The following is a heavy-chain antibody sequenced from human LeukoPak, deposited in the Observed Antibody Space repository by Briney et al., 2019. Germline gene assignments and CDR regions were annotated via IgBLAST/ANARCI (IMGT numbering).Heavy chain of an antibody. CDR2: IYYTGST. J-gene: IGHJ4*02. CDR1: GGSISTYY. Sequence: PSETLSLTCNVSGGSISTYYWSWIRQPPGKGRELIAYIYYTGSTDYNPSLKSRVTISVDTSNNQFSLKLSSVTAADTAVYYCARRGSSGQLYFDHWGQGTLVTVSS. V-gene: IGHV4-59*08. CDR3: ARRGSSGQLYFDH. D-gene: IGHD6-19*01.